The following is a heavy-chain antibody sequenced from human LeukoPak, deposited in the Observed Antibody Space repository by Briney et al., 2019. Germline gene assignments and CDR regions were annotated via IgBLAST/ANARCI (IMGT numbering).Heavy chain of an antibody. CDR3: ARVRRYGTTGYHLDY. CDR2: ISDSGST. J-gene: IGHJ4*02. V-gene: IGHV4-59*01. CDR1: GGSISSYY. Sequence: SQTLSLTCTVSGGSISSYYWSWIRQPPGKGLEWIGYISDSGSTNYNPSLKSRVTISVDTSKNQFSLKVNSVTAADTAFYYCARVRRYGTTGYHLDYWGQGTLVTVSS. D-gene: IGHD2/OR15-2a*01.